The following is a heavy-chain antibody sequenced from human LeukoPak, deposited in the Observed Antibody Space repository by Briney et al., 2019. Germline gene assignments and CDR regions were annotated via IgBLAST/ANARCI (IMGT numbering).Heavy chain of an antibody. Sequence: GGSLRLSCAASGFTFSSYAMNWVRQAPGKGLEWVAVISYDGSNNYYADSVKGRFTISRDNSKNTLYLQMNSLRAEDTAVYYCARDLGYRNGYYYYYMDVWGKGTTVTVSS. CDR3: ARDLGYRNGYYYYYMDV. J-gene: IGHJ6*03. CDR2: ISYDGSNN. CDR1: GFTFSSYA. V-gene: IGHV3-30*04. D-gene: IGHD2-15*01.